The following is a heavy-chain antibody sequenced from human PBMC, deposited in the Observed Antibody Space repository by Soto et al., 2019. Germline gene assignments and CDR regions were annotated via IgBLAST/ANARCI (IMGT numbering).Heavy chain of an antibody. D-gene: IGHD3-10*01. CDR3: ARDFYGSGSYPNDAFDI. CDR1: GFTFSSSA. Sequence: EVQLLESGGGLVQPGGSLRLSCAASGFTFSSSAMSWVRQAPGKRLEWVSAISGSGGRPYYADSVKGRFTISRDNYKKTLYLQLNSRRAEDTAVYYRARDFYGSGSYPNDAFDIWGQGTMVTVSS. V-gene: IGHV3-23*01. CDR2: ISGSGGRP. J-gene: IGHJ3*02.